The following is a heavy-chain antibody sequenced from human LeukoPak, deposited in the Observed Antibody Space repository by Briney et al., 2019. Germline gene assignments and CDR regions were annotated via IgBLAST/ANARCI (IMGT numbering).Heavy chain of an antibody. Sequence: ASVKVSCKASGYTFTGYYMHWVRQAPGQGLEWMGWINPNSGGTNYAQKFQGRVTMTRDTSISTAYMELSRLRSDDTAVYYCARESCSGGSCEYYFDYWGQGTLVTVSS. CDR2: INPNSGGT. D-gene: IGHD2-15*01. V-gene: IGHV1-2*02. CDR3: ARESCSGGSCEYYFDY. J-gene: IGHJ4*02. CDR1: GYTFTGYY.